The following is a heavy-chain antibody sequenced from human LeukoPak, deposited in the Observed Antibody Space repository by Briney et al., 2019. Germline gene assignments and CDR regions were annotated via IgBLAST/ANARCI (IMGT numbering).Heavy chain of an antibody. D-gene: IGHD2-8*01. CDR2: IYKSGTT. CDR3: AREQSYQDTNGYSYFFDS. CDR1: GGSIGWDY. J-gene: IGHJ4*02. Sequence: PSESLSLTCTVSGGSIGWDYWSWIRQSAGKGLEWIGRIYKSGTTNYSPSFRSRVTVSVDTSKNHFSLTLTSVTAADTAVYYCAREQSYQDTNGYSYFFDSWGQGSLVTVSS. V-gene: IGHV4-4*07.